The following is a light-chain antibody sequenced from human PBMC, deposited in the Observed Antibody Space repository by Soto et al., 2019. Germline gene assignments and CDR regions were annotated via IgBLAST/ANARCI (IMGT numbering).Light chain of an antibody. CDR3: HQYGRSPDWDRWT. Sequence: EIVLTQSPGTLSLSPGERATLSCRASQSISSSNLAWYQQKPGQAPRLLLYGAYNRAAGIPDRFSGSGSGTDFTLTISRMEPEDFVVYYCHQYGRSPDWDRWTFGQGTKVEVK. J-gene: IGKJ1*01. CDR1: QSISSSN. CDR2: GAY. V-gene: IGKV3-20*01.